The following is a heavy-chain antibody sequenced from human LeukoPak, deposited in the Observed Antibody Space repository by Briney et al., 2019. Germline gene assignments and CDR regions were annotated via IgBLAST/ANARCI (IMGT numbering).Heavy chain of an antibody. V-gene: IGHV1-8*01. CDR1: GYTFISYD. Sequence: ASVKVSCKASGYTFISYDINWVRQTTGQGLEWMGWMSPNSGNTGYAQKFQGRITMTKSTSISTAYMELSDLESEDTAVYYCARTPPDYGIDYWGQGTLVTVSS. CDR2: MSPNSGNT. J-gene: IGHJ4*02. D-gene: IGHD4-17*01. CDR3: ARTPPDYGIDY.